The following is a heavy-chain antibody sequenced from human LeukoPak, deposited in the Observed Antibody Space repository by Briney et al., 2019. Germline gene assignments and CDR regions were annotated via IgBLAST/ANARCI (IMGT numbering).Heavy chain of an antibody. J-gene: IGHJ6*03. Sequence: GGSLGLSCAASGFTFSSYWMSWVRQAPGKGLEWVANIKQDGSEKYYVDSVKGRFTISRDNAKNSLYLQMNSLRAEDTAVYYCARERYYDFWSGYYASLGYYYYYMDVWGKGTTVTVSS. CDR2: IKQDGSEK. V-gene: IGHV3-7*01. D-gene: IGHD3-3*01. CDR1: GFTFSSYW. CDR3: ARERYYDFWSGYYASLGYYYYYMDV.